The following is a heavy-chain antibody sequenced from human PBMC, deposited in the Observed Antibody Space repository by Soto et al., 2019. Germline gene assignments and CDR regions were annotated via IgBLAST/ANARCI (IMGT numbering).Heavy chain of an antibody. CDR1: GFTFSSYG. D-gene: IGHD6-13*01. J-gene: IGHJ4*02. Sequence: HPGGSLRLSCAASGFTFSSYGMHWVRQALGKGLEWVAVISYDGSNKYYADSVKGRFTISRDNSKNTLYLQMNSLRAEDTAVYYCAKDQSIAAAGSYSSILDYWGQGTLVTDS. CDR2: ISYDGSNK. V-gene: IGHV3-30*18. CDR3: AKDQSIAAAGSYSSILDY.